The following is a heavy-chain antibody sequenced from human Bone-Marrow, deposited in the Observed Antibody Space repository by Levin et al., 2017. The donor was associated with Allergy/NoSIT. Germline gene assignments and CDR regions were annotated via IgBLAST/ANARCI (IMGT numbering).Heavy chain of an antibody. CDR2: ISPNSGAT. V-gene: IGHV1-2*06. Sequence: GESLKISCKTSGYTFTDYSLHWVRQAPGQGLEWMGRISPNSGATNYAQKFQGRVTMTWDTSLTTAYMDLNMLRSDDTAVYYCARSFDYWGQGTLVTVSS. CDR1: GYTFTDYS. CDR3: ARSFDY. J-gene: IGHJ4*02.